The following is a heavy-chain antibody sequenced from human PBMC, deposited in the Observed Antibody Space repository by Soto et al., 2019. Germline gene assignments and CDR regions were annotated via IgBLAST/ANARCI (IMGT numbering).Heavy chain of an antibody. J-gene: IGHJ4*02. V-gene: IGHV3-21*01. CDR3: AREPRDSPPST. CDR1: GFTFTSYT. D-gene: IGHD2-21*01. CDR2: ISSSSSDI. Sequence: EVQLVESGGGLVKPGGSLRLSCAASGFTFTSYTMNWVRQAPGKGLEWVSSISSSSSDIYYADSVKGRFTIPRDNAKNSLYLQMNRLRAEDTAVYYCAREPRDSPPSTWGQGTLVTVSS.